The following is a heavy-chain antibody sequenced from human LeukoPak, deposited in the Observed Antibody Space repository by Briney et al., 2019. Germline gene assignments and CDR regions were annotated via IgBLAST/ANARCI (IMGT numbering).Heavy chain of an antibody. V-gene: IGHV1-2*02. CDR1: GYTFTDYY. CDR3: ARDSTSRFDY. D-gene: IGHD5/OR15-5a*01. Sequence: ASVKVSCKASGYTFTDYYMHWVRQAPGQGLEWMGWINGNSGATEYAQKFQGRVTMTRDTSTNTANMELRSLTSDDTAVYFCARDSTSRFDYWGQGTLVTVSS. CDR2: INGNSGAT. J-gene: IGHJ4*02.